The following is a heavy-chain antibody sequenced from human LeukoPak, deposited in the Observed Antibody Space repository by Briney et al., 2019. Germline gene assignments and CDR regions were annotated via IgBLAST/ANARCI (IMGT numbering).Heavy chain of an antibody. D-gene: IGHD6-19*01. CDR3: AKVSSSGRAFDI. CDR1: GFTFSSYT. J-gene: IGHJ3*02. CDR2: ISGSGGST. V-gene: IGHV3-23*01. Sequence: GGSLRLSCAASGFTFSSYTMSLVGQAPGKGLEWVSAISGSGGSTYYADSVKGRFTISRDNSKNTLYLQMNSLRAEDTAVYYCAKVSSSGRAFDIWGQGTMVTVSS.